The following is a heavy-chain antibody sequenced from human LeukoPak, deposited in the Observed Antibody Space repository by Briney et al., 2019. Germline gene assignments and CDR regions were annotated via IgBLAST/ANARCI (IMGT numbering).Heavy chain of an antibody. CDR2: INPNSGNT. Sequence: GASVKVSCKASGYTFTGYYMHWVRQAPGQGLEWMGWINPNSGNTGYAQKFQGRVTMTRNTSISTAYMELSSLRSEDTAVYYCARRRLIDNWFDPWGQGTLVTVSS. D-gene: IGHD2/OR15-2a*01. J-gene: IGHJ5*02. CDR3: ARRRLIDNWFDP. V-gene: IGHV1-8*02. CDR1: GYTFTGYY.